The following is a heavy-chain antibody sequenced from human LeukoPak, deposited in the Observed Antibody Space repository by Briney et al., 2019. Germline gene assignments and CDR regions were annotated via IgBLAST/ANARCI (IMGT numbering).Heavy chain of an antibody. CDR1: GGSFSGYY. Sequence: SETLSLTCAVYGGSFSGYYWSWIRQPPGKGLEWIGEINHSGSTNYNPSLKSRVTISVDTSKNQFSLKLSSVTAADTAVYYCARAKNIISFGGVIDYWGQGTLVTVSS. D-gene: IGHD2/OR15-2a*01. CDR3: ARAKNIISFGGVIDY. J-gene: IGHJ4*02. V-gene: IGHV4-34*01. CDR2: INHSGST.